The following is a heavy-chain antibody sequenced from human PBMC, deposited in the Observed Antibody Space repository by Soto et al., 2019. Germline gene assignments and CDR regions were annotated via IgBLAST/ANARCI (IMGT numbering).Heavy chain of an antibody. CDR2: ISSSGGTT. V-gene: IGHV3-23*01. CDR1: GFNFNNYA. CDR3: ATFRTLTGPGWGLDSEY. Sequence: GGSLRLSCATSGFNFNNYARSWVRQAPGERLEWVSFISSSGGTTYYAVPVKRRFTISRTNSKNTVFHQMNTPGADKTANYYCATFRTLTGPGWGLDSEYWGQGTRVTVSS. D-gene: IGHD3-9*01. J-gene: IGHJ4*02.